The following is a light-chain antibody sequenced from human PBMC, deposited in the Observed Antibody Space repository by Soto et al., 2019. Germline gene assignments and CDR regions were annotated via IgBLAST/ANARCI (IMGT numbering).Light chain of an antibody. CDR2: GAS. CDR3: QQYAGSPRT. CDR1: QSISSN. V-gene: IGKV3-15*01. J-gene: IGKJ1*01. Sequence: EIVMTQSPATLSVSPGERATLSCRASQSISSNLAWYQQKNGQTPRLLIYGASTRAAGIPARFSGSGSGTDFTLTISSLQSEDFAVYYCQQYAGSPRTFGQGTKVEIK.